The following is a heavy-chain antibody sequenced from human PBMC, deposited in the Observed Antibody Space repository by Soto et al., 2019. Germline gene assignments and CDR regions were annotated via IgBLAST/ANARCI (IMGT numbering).Heavy chain of an antibody. CDR1: GGSVIDKTYY. CDR2: VYYSGTT. D-gene: IGHD4-17*01. J-gene: IGHJ4*02. CDR3: ARTTAVPNTLRSRYFFDY. V-gene: IGHV4-61*01. Sequence: AETLSLTCSVSGGSVIDKTYYLIWIRQPPWNRLEWIGYVYYSGTTNYNPSLKSRVTISVDLSKNRFSLRLSSVTTADTALYYCARTTAVPNTLRSRYFFDYWGQGTLVTVSS.